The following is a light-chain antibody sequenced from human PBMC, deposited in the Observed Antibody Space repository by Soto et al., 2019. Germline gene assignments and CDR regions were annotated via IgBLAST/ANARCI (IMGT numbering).Light chain of an antibody. CDR3: AAWDDSLNGPV. V-gene: IGLV1-44*01. CDR1: SSNIGSNT. Sequence: QSVLTQPPSASGTPGQRVTISCSGSSSNIGSNTVNWYQQLPGTAPKLLIYSNNQRPSGVPGRFSGSKSGTSVSLAISGLQSEDEANYCCAAWDDSLNGPVFGGGTKVTVL. CDR2: SNN. J-gene: IGLJ3*02.